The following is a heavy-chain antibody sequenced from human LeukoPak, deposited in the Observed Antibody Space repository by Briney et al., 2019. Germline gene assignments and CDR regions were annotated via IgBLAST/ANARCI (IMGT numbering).Heavy chain of an antibody. D-gene: IGHD6-6*01. CDR3: ARRPYSSSGFWYYYYGMDV. CDR2: IYYSKNT. Sequence: SETLSLTSTVSGGSISSSSAYWGWIRQPPGKGLEWIGSIYYSKNTYYNPSLKSRVTISVDTSKNQFSLKLSSVTAADTAVYYCARRPYSSSGFWYYYYGMDVWGQGTTVTVSS. V-gene: IGHV4-39*07. CDR1: GGSISSSSAY. J-gene: IGHJ6*02.